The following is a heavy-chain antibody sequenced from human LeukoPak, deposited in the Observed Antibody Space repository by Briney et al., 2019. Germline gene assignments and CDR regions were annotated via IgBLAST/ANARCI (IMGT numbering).Heavy chain of an antibody. Sequence: GGSLRLSCVASGFPFSSYAMSWVRQAPGKGLEWVSSISGSDDKTYSADSVKGRFTISRDNSKNTLYLQMNSLGAEDTAVYYCARASRGTVTTWFVYWGQGTLVTVSS. D-gene: IGHD4-17*01. CDR2: ISGSDDKT. V-gene: IGHV3-23*01. J-gene: IGHJ4*02. CDR1: GFPFSSYA. CDR3: ARASRGTVTTWFVY.